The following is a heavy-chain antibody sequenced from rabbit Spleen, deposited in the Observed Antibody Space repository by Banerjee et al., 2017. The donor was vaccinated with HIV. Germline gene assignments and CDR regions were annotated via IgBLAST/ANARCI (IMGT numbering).Heavy chain of an antibody. CDR3: ARDVYGTSGGYDL. CDR1: GFSFSSGYY. V-gene: IGHV1S40*01. J-gene: IGHJ4*01. Sequence: QSLEESGGDLVKPGASLTLTCTASGFSFSSGYYMCWVRQAPGKGLEWIACIGSGSSSSTYSASWAKGRFTIARSTSLNTVTLQLNSLTAADMATYFCARDVYGTSGGYDLWGPGTLVTVS. CDR2: IGSGSSSST. D-gene: IGHD1-1*01.